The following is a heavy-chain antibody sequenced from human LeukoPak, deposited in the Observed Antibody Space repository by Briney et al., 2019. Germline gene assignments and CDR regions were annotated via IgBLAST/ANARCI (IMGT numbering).Heavy chain of an antibody. J-gene: IGHJ4*02. CDR1: GFTFRSYV. V-gene: IGHV3-23*01. CDR2: LSGSGEST. Sequence: GGSLRLSCVASGFTFRSYVLSWVRQAPGKGLEWASALSGSGESTYYADAVKGRFTISRDNSKNTVYLQMNGLRVEDTAVYHCAKVTYDYVWGSYENWGQGILVTVSS. D-gene: IGHD3-16*01. CDR3: AKVTYDYVWGSYEN.